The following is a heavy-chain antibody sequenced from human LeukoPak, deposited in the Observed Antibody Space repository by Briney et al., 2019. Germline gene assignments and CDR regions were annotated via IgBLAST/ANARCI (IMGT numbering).Heavy chain of an antibody. V-gene: IGHV4-34*01. J-gene: IGHJ5*02. CDR2: INHSGST. CDR1: GGSFSGYY. Sequence: PSETLSLTCAVYGGSFSGYYWSWIRQPPGKGLEWIGEINHSGSTNYNPSLKSRVTISVDTSKNQFSLKLSSVTAADTAVYHCARDFLRSGIARGFDPWGQGTLVTVSS. D-gene: IGHD6-13*01. CDR3: ARDFLRSGIARGFDP.